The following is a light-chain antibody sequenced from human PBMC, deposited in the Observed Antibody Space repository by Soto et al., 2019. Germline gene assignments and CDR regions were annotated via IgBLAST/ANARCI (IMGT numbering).Light chain of an antibody. CDR1: SSDVGTYSY. Sequence: QSVLTQPASVSGSPGQSITISCTGTSSDVGTYSYVSWYQQHPGKAPKLMIYDVSNRPSGVSNRFSGSKSGNTASLTISGLQAEDEADYYCSSYSTRSVVFGGGTQLTVL. CDR2: DVS. V-gene: IGLV2-14*01. J-gene: IGLJ3*02. CDR3: SSYSTRSVV.